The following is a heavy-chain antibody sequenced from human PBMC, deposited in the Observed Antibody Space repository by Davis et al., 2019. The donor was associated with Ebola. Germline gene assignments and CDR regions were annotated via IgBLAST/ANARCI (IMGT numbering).Heavy chain of an antibody. CDR3: ARGRVVVQGAEGYFDY. CDR1: GGTFSSYA. J-gene: IGHJ4*02. V-gene: IGHV1-69*04. D-gene: IGHD3-10*01. CDR2: IIPILGIA. Sequence: SVKVSCKASGGTFSSYAISWVRQAPGQGLEWMGRIIPILGIANYAQKFQGRVTITADKSTSTAYMELSSLRSEDTAVYYCARGRVVVQGAEGYFDYWGQGTLVTVSS.